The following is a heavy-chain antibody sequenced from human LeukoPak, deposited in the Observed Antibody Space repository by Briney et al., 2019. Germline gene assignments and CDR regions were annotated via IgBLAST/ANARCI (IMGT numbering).Heavy chain of an antibody. CDR3: AKDYRGYYDRSAWDY. J-gene: IGHJ4*02. CDR2: IWYDGSNK. CDR1: GFIFSSHG. D-gene: IGHD3-22*01. V-gene: IGHV3-30*02. Sequence: GGSLRLSCAASGFIFSSHGIHWVRQAPGRGLEWVAFIWYDGSNKDYTDSVKGRFTISRDNAKNRLHLQMNSPRAEDTAVYYCAKDYRGYYDRSAWDYWGQGTLVTVSS.